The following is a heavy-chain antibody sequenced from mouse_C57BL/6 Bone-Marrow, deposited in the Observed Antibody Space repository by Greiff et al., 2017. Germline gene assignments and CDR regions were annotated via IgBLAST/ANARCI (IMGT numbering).Heavy chain of an antibody. CDR3: ARGSYGGD. J-gene: IGHJ3*01. D-gene: IGHD1-1*02. CDR1: GFTFSSYA. V-gene: IGHV5-4*03. Sequence: EVKLMESGGGLVKPGGSLKLSCAASGFTFSSYAMSWVRQTPEKRLEWVATISDGGSYTYYPDNVKGRFTISRDNAKNNLYLQMSHLKSEDTAMYYCARGSYGGDWGKGTLVTVSA. CDR2: ISDGGSYT.